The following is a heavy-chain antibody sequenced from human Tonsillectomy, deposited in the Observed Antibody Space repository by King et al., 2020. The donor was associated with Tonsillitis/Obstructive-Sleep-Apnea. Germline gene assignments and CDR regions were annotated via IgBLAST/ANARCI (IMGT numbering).Heavy chain of an antibody. CDR3: ARLQDYDFWSGMGIDP. D-gene: IGHD3-3*01. Sequence: HGQLVQSGAEVKKPGSSVKVSCKSSGGTFSSYAISWVRQAPGQGLEWMGVRIPSFGTANYAQKFQGRVTITADEATSTAYMELSSLRSEDTAVYYCARLQDYDFWSGMGIDPWGQGTLVTVSS. V-gene: IGHV1-69*01. CDR2: RIPSFGTA. J-gene: IGHJ5*02. CDR1: GGTFSSYA.